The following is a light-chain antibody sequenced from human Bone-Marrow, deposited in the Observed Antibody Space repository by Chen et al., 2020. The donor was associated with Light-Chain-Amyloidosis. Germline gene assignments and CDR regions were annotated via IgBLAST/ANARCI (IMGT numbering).Light chain of an antibody. CDR2: WAS. CDR1: QSVLYSSNNKNY. CDR3: QQYLSAPYT. J-gene: IGKJ2*01. Sequence: DIVMTQSPDSLAVSLGERATINCKSSQSVLYSSNNKNYLAWFQQKPGQPPNLLSSWASTRESGVPDRFSGSASGTDFTLTISSLQAEDVAVYYCQQYLSAPYTFGQRTKLEIK. V-gene: IGKV4-1*01.